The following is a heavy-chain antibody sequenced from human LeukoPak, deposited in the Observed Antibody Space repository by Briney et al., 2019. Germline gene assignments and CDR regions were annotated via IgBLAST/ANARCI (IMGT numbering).Heavy chain of an antibody. V-gene: IGHV4-34*01. CDR1: GGSFSGYY. J-gene: IGHJ4*02. Sequence: SETLSLTCAVYGGSFSGYYWSWIRQPPGKGLEWIGEINHSGSTSYNPSLKSRVTISVDTSKNQFSLKLSSVTAADTAVYYCARRWLQLYYFDYWGQGTLVTVSS. D-gene: IGHD5-24*01. CDR3: ARRWLQLYYFDY. CDR2: INHSGST.